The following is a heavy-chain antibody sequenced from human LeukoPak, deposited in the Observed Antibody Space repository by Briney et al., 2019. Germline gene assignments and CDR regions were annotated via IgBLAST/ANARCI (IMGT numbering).Heavy chain of an antibody. CDR2: ISAYNGNT. V-gene: IGHV1-18*01. CDR3: ASMVDYYDSSGYER. D-gene: IGHD3-22*01. CDR1: GYTSTSYG. J-gene: IGHJ4*02. Sequence: EASVKVSCKASGYTSTSYGISWVRQAPGQGLEWMGWISAYNGNTNYAQKLQGRVTMTTDTSTSTAYMELRSLRSDDTAVYYCASMVDYYDSSGYERWGQETLVTVSS.